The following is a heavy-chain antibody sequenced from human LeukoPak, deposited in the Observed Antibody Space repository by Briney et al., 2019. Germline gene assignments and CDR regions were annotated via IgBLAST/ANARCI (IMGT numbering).Heavy chain of an antibody. D-gene: IGHD6-13*01. CDR3: ARGPSSNWSGLDF. J-gene: IGHJ4*02. Sequence: PGGSLRLSCAASGFSFSGHWMHWARQLPRKGLVWVSRISPTGSTTSYADSVKGRFTVSRDNAKNTLYLQVNNLRAEDTAVYYCARGPSSNWSGLDFWGQGTLLTVSS. V-gene: IGHV3-74*01. CDR2: ISPTGSTT. CDR1: GFSFSGHW.